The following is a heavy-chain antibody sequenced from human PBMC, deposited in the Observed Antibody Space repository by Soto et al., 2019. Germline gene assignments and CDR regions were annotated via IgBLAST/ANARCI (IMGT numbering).Heavy chain of an antibody. D-gene: IGHD6-13*01. Sequence: PGESLKISCKGSGYSFTSYLIVWVRPLPGKGLESMGIIYPGDSDTRYSPSFQGQVTISADKSISTAYLQWSSLKASDTAMYYCARTAAAGKYYYGMDVWGQGTTVTVSS. CDR1: GYSFTSYL. CDR2: IYPGDSDT. V-gene: IGHV5-51*01. CDR3: ARTAAAGKYYYGMDV. J-gene: IGHJ6*02.